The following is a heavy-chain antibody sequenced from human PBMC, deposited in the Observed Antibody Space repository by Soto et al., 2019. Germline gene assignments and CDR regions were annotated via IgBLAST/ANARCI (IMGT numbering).Heavy chain of an antibody. Sequence: QVQLVQSGAEVKRPGSSVKVSCKASGGTFSNYAISWVRRAPGQGLEWMGGIIPIFGTANYAQKFQARVTIPAEESTSTAYMELNSLRSEDTAMYYCARSPSAAAGSTLGWFDPWGQGTLVTVSS. V-gene: IGHV1-69*01. D-gene: IGHD6-13*01. CDR2: IIPIFGTA. J-gene: IGHJ5*02. CDR1: GGTFSNYA. CDR3: ARSPSAAAGSTLGWFDP.